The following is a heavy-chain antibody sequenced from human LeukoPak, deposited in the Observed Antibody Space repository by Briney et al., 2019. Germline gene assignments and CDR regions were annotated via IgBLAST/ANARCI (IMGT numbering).Heavy chain of an antibody. CDR3: AKAQVEGVVVTATMLQYGMDV. Sequence: PGGSLRLSCAASGFTFSAYSMIWVCQAPGKGLEWVSYIMRSGNSIYYADSVKGRFTISRDDAQNSLYLQMNSLTDEDTALYYCAKAQVEGVVVTATMLQYGMDVWGQGTTVTVSS. CDR2: IMRSGNSI. J-gene: IGHJ6*02. D-gene: IGHD2-21*02. V-gene: IGHV3-48*02. CDR1: GFTFSAYS.